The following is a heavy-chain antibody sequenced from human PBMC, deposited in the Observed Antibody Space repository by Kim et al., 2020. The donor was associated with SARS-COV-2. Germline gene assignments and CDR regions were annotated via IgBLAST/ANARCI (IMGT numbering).Heavy chain of an antibody. Sequence: SVKVSCKASGGTFSSYAISWVRQAPGQGLEWMGGIIPIFGTANYAQKFQGRVTITADESTSTAYMELSSLRSEDTAVYYCARGLRYFDWFVGGMDVWGQGTTVTVSS. CDR2: IIPIFGTA. D-gene: IGHD3-9*01. J-gene: IGHJ6*02. CDR1: GGTFSSYA. V-gene: IGHV1-69*13. CDR3: ARGLRYFDWFVGGMDV.